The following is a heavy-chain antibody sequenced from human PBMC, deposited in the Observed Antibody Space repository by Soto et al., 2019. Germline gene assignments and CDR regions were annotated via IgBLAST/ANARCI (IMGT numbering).Heavy chain of an antibody. CDR2: ISGSGGST. V-gene: IGHV3-23*01. D-gene: IGHD2-15*01. CDR3: ASGLYCSGGSCYNPHFDY. J-gene: IGHJ4*02. Sequence: GGSLRLSCAASGFTFSSYAMSWVRQAPGKGLEWVSAISGSGGSTYYADSVKGRFTISRDNAKNSLYLQMNSLRAEDTAVYYCASGLYCSGGSCYNPHFDYWGQGTLVTVSS. CDR1: GFTFSSYA.